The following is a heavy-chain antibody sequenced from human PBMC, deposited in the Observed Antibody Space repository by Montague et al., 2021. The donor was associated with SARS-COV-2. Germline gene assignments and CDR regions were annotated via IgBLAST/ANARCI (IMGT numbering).Heavy chain of an antibody. CDR3: ARGGTVTTFFAPKRARRYNWFDP. J-gene: IGHJ5*02. CDR2: INHSGRT. D-gene: IGHD4-17*01. CDR1: GGSFSNYY. V-gene: IGHV4-34*01. Sequence: SETLSLTRALYGGSFSNYYWSWIRQPAGKGLEWIGEINHSGRTNXNPSRRSRVTISVDTSKNQFSLKLSSVTAADTAVYYCARGGTVTTFFAPKRARRYNWFDPWGQGTLVTVSS.